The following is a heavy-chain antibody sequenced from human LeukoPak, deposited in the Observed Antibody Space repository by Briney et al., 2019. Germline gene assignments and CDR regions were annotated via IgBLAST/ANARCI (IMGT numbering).Heavy chain of an antibody. J-gene: IGHJ4*02. Sequence: GASVKVSCKASGYTFTSYGISWVRQAPGQGLEWMGWISAYNGNTNYAQKLQGRVTMTTDTSTSTAYMELRSLRSDDTAVNYCASRRGYCTNGVCYLDYWGQGTLITVSS. CDR3: ASRRGYCTNGVCYLDY. CDR2: ISAYNGNT. V-gene: IGHV1-18*01. CDR1: GYTFTSYG. D-gene: IGHD2-8*01.